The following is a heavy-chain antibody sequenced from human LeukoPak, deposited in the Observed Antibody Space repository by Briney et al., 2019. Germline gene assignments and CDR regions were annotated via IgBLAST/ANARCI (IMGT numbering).Heavy chain of an antibody. D-gene: IGHD3-10*01. CDR1: GYSFTSYW. V-gene: IGHV5-51*01. Sequence: AESLSISCKGTGYSFTSYWNAWVRQMPGKGLEWMGIIYPGDSYTTYGPSFQGQVTISADKSISTAYLQWRSLKASDTAMYYCARRSESDALDIW. J-gene: IGHJ3*02. CDR2: IYPGDSYT. CDR3: ARRSESDALDI.